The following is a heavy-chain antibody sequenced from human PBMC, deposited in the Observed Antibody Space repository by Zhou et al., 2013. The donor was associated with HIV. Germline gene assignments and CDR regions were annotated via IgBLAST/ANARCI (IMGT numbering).Heavy chain of an antibody. J-gene: IGHJ6*03. D-gene: IGHD3-3*01. CDR2: IIPIFGTA. Sequence: QVQLVQSGAEVKKPGSSVKVSCKASGGTFSSYAISWVRQAPGQGLEWMGGIIPIFGTANYAQKFQGRVTITTDESTSTAYMELSSLRSEDTAVYYCARDGGSTSYRYYDFWSGRRAMDVWGKGDHGSPSP. CDR1: GGTFSSYA. V-gene: IGHV1-69*05. CDR3: ARDGGSTSYRYYDFWSGRRAMDV.